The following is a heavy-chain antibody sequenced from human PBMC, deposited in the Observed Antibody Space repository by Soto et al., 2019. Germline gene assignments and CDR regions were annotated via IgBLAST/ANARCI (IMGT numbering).Heavy chain of an antibody. CDR3: ARHRYSYGSYYFDY. V-gene: IGHV4-59*08. Sequence: PSETLSLTCTVSGGSINSYYWSWIRQPPGKGLERIGYIYYSGSTKYNPSIKSRVTISVDTSKDQFSLRMSSVTAADTALYYCARHRYSYGSYYFDYWGQGTLVTVS. J-gene: IGHJ4*02. D-gene: IGHD5-18*01. CDR1: GGSINSYY. CDR2: IYYSGST.